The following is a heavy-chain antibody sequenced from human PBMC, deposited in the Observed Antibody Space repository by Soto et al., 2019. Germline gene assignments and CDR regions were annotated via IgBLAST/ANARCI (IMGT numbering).Heavy chain of an antibody. D-gene: IGHD2-15*01. CDR1: GFTFSSYA. CDR3: ARVPSSSGRAHFDY. CDR2: ISYDGSNK. Sequence: QVQLVESGGGVVQPVRSLRLSCAASGFTFSSYAMHWVRQAPGKGLEWVAVISYDGSNKYYADSVKGRFTISRDNSKNTLYLQMNSLRAEDTAVYYCARVPSSSGRAHFDYWGQGTLVTVSS. J-gene: IGHJ4*02. V-gene: IGHV3-30-3*01.